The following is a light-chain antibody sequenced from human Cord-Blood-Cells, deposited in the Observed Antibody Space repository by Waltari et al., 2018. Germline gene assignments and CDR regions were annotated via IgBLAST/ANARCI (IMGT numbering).Light chain of an antibody. V-gene: IGLV2-14*01. CDR2: DVS. Sequence: QSALTQPASVSGSPGQSITISCTGTSSDFGGYNYVPCYQQHPGKAPKLMIYDVSNRPSGVSNRFSGSKSGNTAPLTISGLQAEDEADYYCSSYTSSSTGVFGGGTKLTVL. CDR1: SSDFGGYNY. J-gene: IGLJ3*02. CDR3: SSYTSSSTGV.